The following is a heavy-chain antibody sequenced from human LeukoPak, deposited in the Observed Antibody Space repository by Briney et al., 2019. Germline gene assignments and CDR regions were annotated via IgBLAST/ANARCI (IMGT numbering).Heavy chain of an antibody. Sequence: PSETLFLTCAVSGYSISSGYYWGWIRQPPGKGLEWIGSIYHSGSTYYNPSLKSRVTISVDTSKNHFSLKLSSVTAADTAVYYCARDRSGYDPYYFDYWGQGTLVTVSS. J-gene: IGHJ4*02. CDR1: GYSISSGYY. CDR3: ARDRSGYDPYYFDY. D-gene: IGHD5-12*01. CDR2: IYHSGST. V-gene: IGHV4-38-2*02.